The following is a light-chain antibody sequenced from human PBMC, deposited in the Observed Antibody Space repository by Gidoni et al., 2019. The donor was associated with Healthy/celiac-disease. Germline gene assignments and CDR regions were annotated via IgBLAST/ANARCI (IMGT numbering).Light chain of an antibody. CDR3: QQYNNWPSGKT. CDR1: QSVSSN. Sequence: EIVMTQSPATLSVSPGERATLSCRASQSVSSNLAWYQQKPGQAPRLLIYGASTRATGIPARFSGSGSGTEFTLTISSLQSEDVAVYYCQQYNNWPSGKTFGQGTKVEIK. V-gene: IGKV3-15*01. J-gene: IGKJ1*01. CDR2: GAS.